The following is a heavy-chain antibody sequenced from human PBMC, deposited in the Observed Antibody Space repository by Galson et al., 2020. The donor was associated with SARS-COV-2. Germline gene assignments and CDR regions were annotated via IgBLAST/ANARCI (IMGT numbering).Heavy chain of an antibody. D-gene: IGHD2-15*01. CDR2: IYYSGST. Sequence: ETSETLSLTCTVSGGSISSGGYYWSWIRQHPGKGLEWIGYIYYSGSTYYNPSLKSRVTITVDTSNNHFSLKLSSVTAADTAVYYCASSSAYCSGGSCYGGDWFDPWGQGTLVTVSS. V-gene: IGHV4-31*03. CDR3: ASSSAYCSGGSCYGGDWFDP. J-gene: IGHJ5*02. CDR1: GGSISSGGYY.